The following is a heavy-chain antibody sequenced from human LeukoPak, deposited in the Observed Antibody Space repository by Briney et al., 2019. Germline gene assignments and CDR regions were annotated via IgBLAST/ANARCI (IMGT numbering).Heavy chain of an antibody. CDR3: ARDPPGIAASGTYY. Sequence: GGSLRLSCAVSGFSVSNSYMNWVRQAPGKGLEWVSLIYSRGGTSYADSVKGRFTISRDSSKNTLFLQMNSLRVEDTAVYYCARDPPGIAASGTYYWGQGTLSPSPQ. CDR2: IYSRGGT. J-gene: IGHJ4*02. CDR1: GFSVSNSY. D-gene: IGHD6-13*01. V-gene: IGHV3-53*01.